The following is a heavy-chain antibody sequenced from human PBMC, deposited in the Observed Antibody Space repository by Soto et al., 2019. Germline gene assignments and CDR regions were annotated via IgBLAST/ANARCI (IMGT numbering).Heavy chain of an antibody. CDR3: VKDCRA. CDR2: ISGSGVST. Sequence: EVQVLESGGGLVQPGGSLRLSCEASGFTFSSYVMSWVRQAPGKGLEWVSGISGSGVSTYYADSVKGRFTISRDNSKNTLDMQMNSLRAEDTALYYCVKDCRAWGQGTLVTVSS. V-gene: IGHV3-23*01. CDR1: GFTFSSYV. J-gene: IGHJ5*02.